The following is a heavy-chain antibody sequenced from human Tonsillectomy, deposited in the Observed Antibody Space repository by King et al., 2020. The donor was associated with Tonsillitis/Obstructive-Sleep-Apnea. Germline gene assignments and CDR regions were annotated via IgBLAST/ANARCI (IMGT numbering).Heavy chain of an antibody. D-gene: IGHD5-12*01. Sequence: TLKESGPALVKPPQTLTLTCTFSGFSLSTSGMSVSWIRQPPGRALEWLARIEWDDDKYYSISLKTRLTISKDTSKNQLVLRMTNMDPVDTATYYCARSPVATTYYYYYMDVWGKGTTVTVSS. CDR2: IEWDDDK. J-gene: IGHJ6*03. V-gene: IGHV2-70*11. CDR3: ARSPVATTYYYYYMDV. CDR1: GFSLSTSGMS.